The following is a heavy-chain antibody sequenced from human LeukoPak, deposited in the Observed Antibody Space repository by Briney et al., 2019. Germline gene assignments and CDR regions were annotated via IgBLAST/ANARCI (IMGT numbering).Heavy chain of an antibody. D-gene: IGHD5-12*01. Sequence: GGSQRPSCAASGFTFDDYAMHWVRQVPGKGLEWVSLISGDGGDTFYADSVRGRFTISRDNNKNSLFLQMNSLRTEDTALYYCARARGYSNLWGQGTLVTVSS. CDR1: GFTFDDYA. J-gene: IGHJ4*02. CDR3: ARARGYSNL. V-gene: IGHV3-43*02. CDR2: ISGDGGDT.